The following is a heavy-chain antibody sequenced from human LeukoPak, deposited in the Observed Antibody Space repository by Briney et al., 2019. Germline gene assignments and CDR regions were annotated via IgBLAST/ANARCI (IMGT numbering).Heavy chain of an antibody. V-gene: IGHV4-61*02. J-gene: IGHJ4*02. Sequence: PSQTLSLTCTVSGGSISSGSYYWSWIRQPAGKGPEWIGRINTSGSTNYNPSLKSRVTISVDTSKNQFSLKLSSVTAADTAVYCCARPDSSGSFDYWGQGTLVTVSS. CDR1: GGSISSGSYY. CDR2: INTSGST. CDR3: ARPDSSGSFDY. D-gene: IGHD6-19*01.